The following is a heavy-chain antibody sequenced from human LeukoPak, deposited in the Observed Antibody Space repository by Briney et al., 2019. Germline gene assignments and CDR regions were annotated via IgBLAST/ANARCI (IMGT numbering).Heavy chain of an antibody. Sequence: ASVKVSCKASGYTFTSYGISWVRQAPGQGLEWMGWISAYNGNTNYAQKLQGRVTMTTDTFTSTAYMELRSLRSDDTAVYYCARDRPSSSWLHLYYYYGMDVWGQGTTVTVSS. V-gene: IGHV1-18*01. J-gene: IGHJ6*02. D-gene: IGHD6-13*01. CDR2: ISAYNGNT. CDR3: ARDRPSSSWLHLYYYYGMDV. CDR1: GYTFTSYG.